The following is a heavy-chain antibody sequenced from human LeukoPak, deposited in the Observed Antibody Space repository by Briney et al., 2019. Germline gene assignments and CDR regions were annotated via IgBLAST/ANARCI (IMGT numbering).Heavy chain of an antibody. D-gene: IGHD3-16*02. V-gene: IGHV4-34*01. J-gene: IGHJ4*02. CDR2: INHSGST. Sequence: PSESLSLTCAVYGGSFSGYYWSWVRQPPGKGLEWLGEINHSGSTNYNPSLKSRVTISVDTSKNQFSLKLSSVTAADTAVYYCARGRLGELSSYTLDYWGQGTLVTVSS. CDR3: ARGRLGELSSYTLDY. CDR1: GGSFSGYY.